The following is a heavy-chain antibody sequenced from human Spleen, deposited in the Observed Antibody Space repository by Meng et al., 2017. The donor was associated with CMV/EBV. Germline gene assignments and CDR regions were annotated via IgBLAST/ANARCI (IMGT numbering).Heavy chain of an antibody. J-gene: IGHJ5*02. D-gene: IGHD4-17*01. CDR1: GFTFSRYA. CDR3: ARDSHDYGDYEGWFDP. CDR2: VSYDGGNE. Sequence: GGSLRLSCAASGFTFSRYAMHWVRQAPGKGLEWVAVVSYDGGNEDYADSVKGRFTISRDNAKNSLYLQMNSLRAEDTAVYYCARDSHDYGDYEGWFDPWGQGTLVTVSS. V-gene: IGHV3-30*04.